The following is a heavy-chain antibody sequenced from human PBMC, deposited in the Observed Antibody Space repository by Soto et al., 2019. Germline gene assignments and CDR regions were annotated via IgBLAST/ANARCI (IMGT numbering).Heavy chain of an antibody. D-gene: IGHD1-26*01. CDR2: FIPMSGTA. V-gene: IGHV1-69*01. CDR3: ARGIVGATEFDS. CDR1: GGTFSSFA. Sequence: QGQVVQSGAEVRKPGSSVKVSCKASGGTFSSFAFSWVRQVLGQGLEWMGGFIPMSGTATYAQKLQGRVTITADESTRTVFMQLSSLRSEDTAVYYCARGIVGATEFDSWGQGTLVTVSS. J-gene: IGHJ4*02.